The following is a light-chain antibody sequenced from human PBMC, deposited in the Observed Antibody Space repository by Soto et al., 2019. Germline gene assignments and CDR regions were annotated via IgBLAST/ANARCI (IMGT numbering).Light chain of an antibody. CDR2: GVS. J-gene: IGKJ5*01. V-gene: IGKV3-11*01. Sequence: EIVMTQSPAALSVSPGETARRSCMASQSVAGNLAWYQQKPGQPPRLLIYGVSTRAAGIPARFSGSGSGTDFTLTISSLEPEDFAVYYCQQRSNWPPRVTFGQGTRLEI. CDR1: QSVAGN. CDR3: QQRSNWPPRVT.